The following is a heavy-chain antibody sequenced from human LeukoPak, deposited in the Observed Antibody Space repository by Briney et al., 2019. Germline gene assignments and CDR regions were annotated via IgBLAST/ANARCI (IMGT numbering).Heavy chain of an antibody. CDR1: GGSISGINYY. J-gene: IGHJ6*02. Sequence: SETLSLICTVSGGSISGINYYWTWIRQPAGKGLEWIGRIYTTGSSNYNPSLKSRVTISVDTSNNQFSLKLSSVTAADTAVYYCARVSPSGVWDVWGQGTTVTVSS. CDR3: ARVSPSGVWDV. V-gene: IGHV4-61*02. D-gene: IGHD3-10*01. CDR2: IYTTGSS.